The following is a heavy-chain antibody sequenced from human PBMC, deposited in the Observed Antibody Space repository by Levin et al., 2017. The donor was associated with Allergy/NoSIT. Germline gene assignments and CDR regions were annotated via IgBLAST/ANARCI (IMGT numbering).Heavy chain of an antibody. CDR2: ISYDGSNK. Sequence: PGGSLRLSCAASGFTFSSYAMHWVRQAPGKGLEWVAVISYDGSNKYYADSVKGRFTISRDNSKNTLYLQMNSLRAEDTAVYYCASWKLWTDYYYGMDGWGQGTTVTVSS. J-gene: IGHJ6*02. CDR3: ASWKLWTDYYYGMDG. CDR1: GFTFSSYA. D-gene: IGHD5-18*01. V-gene: IGHV3-30*04.